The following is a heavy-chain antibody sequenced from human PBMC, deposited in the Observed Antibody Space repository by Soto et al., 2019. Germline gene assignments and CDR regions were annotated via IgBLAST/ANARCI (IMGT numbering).Heavy chain of an antibody. V-gene: IGHV1-69*12. J-gene: IGHJ4*02. Sequence: QVQLVQSGAEVKKPGSSVKVSCKASGGTFSSYAISWVRQAPGQGLEWMGGIIPIFGTANYAQTFQGRVTSNADESTSTAYMELSSLRAEDTAVYYCARGHSSGWGLWDYFDYWGQGALVTVSS. CDR2: IIPIFGTA. CDR1: GGTFSSYA. D-gene: IGHD6-19*01. CDR3: ARGHSSGWGLWDYFDY.